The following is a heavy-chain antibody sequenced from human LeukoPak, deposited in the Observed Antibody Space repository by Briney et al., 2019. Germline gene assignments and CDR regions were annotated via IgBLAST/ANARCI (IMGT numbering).Heavy chain of an antibody. D-gene: IGHD4-17*01. CDR3: AREDPQTTVPEGMDV. CDR2: IYYSGTT. J-gene: IGHJ6*02. V-gene: IGHV4-59*01. CDR1: GGSISYYY. Sequence: PSETLSLTCTVSGGSISYYYWSGIRQSPGKGLEWIGYIYYSGTTNYNPSLKSRVTISVDTSKNQFSLQLRSVTAADTAVYYCAREDPQTTVPEGMDVWGQGTTVTVSS.